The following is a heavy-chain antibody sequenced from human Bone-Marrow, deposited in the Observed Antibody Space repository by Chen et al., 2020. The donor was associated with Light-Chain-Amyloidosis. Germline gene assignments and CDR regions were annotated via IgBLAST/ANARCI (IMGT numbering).Heavy chain of an antibody. CDR3: APQLDSGSPDY. V-gene: IGHV1-2*02. CDR1: GYTFTGYY. Sequence: QVQLVQSGAEVKKPGASVKVSCKASGYTFTGYYMHWVRQAPGQGLEWMGWINTNSGGTNYAQKFQGRVTMTRDTSISTAYMELSRLRSDDTAVYYCAPQLDSGSPDYWGQGTLVTVSS. CDR2: INTNSGGT. D-gene: IGHD1-26*01. J-gene: IGHJ4*02.